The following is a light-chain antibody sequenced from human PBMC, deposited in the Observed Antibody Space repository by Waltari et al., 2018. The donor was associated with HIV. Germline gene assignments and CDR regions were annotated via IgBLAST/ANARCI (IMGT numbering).Light chain of an antibody. V-gene: IGKV2-28*01. Sequence: DIVMTQYPLSLPVTPGEPASTSCRSSQSLLHSNGYNYLDWYLQKPGQSPQLLIYLGSNRASGVPDRFSGSGSGTDFTLKISRVEAEDVGLYYCMQALQTPFTFGPGTKVDIK. CDR1: QSLLHSNGYNY. CDR2: LGS. CDR3: MQALQTPFT. J-gene: IGKJ3*01.